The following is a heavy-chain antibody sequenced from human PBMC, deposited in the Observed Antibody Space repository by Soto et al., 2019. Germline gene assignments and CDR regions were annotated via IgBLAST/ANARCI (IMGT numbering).Heavy chain of an antibody. J-gene: IGHJ4*02. CDR3: ARDYYGSGSYYNGFDY. V-gene: IGHV1-2*04. Sequence: ASVKVSCKASGYIFTGYYMHWVRQAPGQGLEWMGWINPNSGGTNYAQKFQGWVTMTRDTSISTAYMELSRLRSDDTAVYYCARDYYGSGSYYNGFDYWGQGTLVTVSS. CDR1: GYIFTGYY. CDR2: INPNSGGT. D-gene: IGHD3-10*01.